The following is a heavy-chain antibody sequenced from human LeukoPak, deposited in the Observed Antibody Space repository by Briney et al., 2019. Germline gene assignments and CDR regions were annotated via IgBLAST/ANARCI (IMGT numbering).Heavy chain of an antibody. CDR1: GYTLTGYY. V-gene: IGHV1-2*02. J-gene: IGHJ4*02. CDR3: ARGSPYYYDSSGYLNY. Sequence: VASVKVSCKASGYTLTGYYMHWVRQAPGQGLEWMGWINPNSGGTNYAQKFQGRVTMTRDTSISTAYMELSRLRSDDTAVYYCARGSPYYYDSSGYLNYWGQGTLVTVSS. D-gene: IGHD3-22*01. CDR2: INPNSGGT.